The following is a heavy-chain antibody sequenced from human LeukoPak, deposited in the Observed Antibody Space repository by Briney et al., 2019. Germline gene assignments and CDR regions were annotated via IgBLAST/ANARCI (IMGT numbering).Heavy chain of an antibody. CDR2: ISAYNGNT. J-gene: IGHJ4*02. Sequence: GASVNVSCKASGYTFTSYGISWMRQAPGQGLEWMGRISAYNGNTNYAQKLQGRVTMTTDTSTSTAYMELRSLRSDDTAVYYCARDRDGYSSSWYPYYFDYWGQGTLVTVSS. CDR3: ARDRDGYSSSWYPYYFDY. V-gene: IGHV1-18*01. D-gene: IGHD6-13*01. CDR1: GYTFTSYG.